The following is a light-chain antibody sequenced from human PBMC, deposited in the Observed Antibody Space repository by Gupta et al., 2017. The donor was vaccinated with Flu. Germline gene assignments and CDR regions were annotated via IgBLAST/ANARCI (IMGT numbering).Light chain of an antibody. V-gene: IGLV2-11*01. J-gene: IGLJ3*02. CDR1: SSDVGDYDY. CDR3: CSYAGSYTWV. CDR2: AVS. Sequence: QSALTQTRSVSGSPGQSVTISCTGSSSDVGDYDYLSWYQQHPGTAPKLLIYAVSKRPSGVPDRFSGSKSGNTASLTISGLQPEDETDYYCCSYAGSYTWVFGGGTKVTV.